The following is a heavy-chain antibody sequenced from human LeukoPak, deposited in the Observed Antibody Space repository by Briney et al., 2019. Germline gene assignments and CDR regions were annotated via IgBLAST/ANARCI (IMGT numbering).Heavy chain of an antibody. Sequence: PGGSLRLPCAASGFTFSSYDMHWVRQATGKGLEWVSAIGTAGDTYYPGSVKGRFTISRENAKNSLYLQMNSLRAGDTAVYYCAREGDIVVVVAAAYFDYWGQGTLVTVSS. D-gene: IGHD2-15*01. CDR2: IGTAGDT. CDR3: AREGDIVVVVAAAYFDY. V-gene: IGHV3-13*01. J-gene: IGHJ4*02. CDR1: GFTFSSYD.